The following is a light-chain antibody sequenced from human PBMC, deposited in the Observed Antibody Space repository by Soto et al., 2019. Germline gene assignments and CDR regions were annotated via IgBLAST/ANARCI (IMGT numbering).Light chain of an antibody. CDR1: SSDVGGYKF. J-gene: IGLJ2*01. CDR3: SSYAGNNNFVV. CDR2: EVS. Sequence: QSVLTQPPSASGSPGQSVTISCTGTSSDVGGYKFVSWYQQHPGKAPKLIIYEVSQRPSGVPDRFSASKSGDTASLTVSGLRAEDEADYYCSSYAGNNNFVVFGGGTKLTVL. V-gene: IGLV2-8*01.